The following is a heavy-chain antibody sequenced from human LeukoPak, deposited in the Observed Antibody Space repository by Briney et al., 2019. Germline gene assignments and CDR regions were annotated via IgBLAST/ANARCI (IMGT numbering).Heavy chain of an antibody. CDR1: GGSTSSYY. D-gene: IGHD2-15*01. CDR2: IYSSGST. J-gene: IGHJ3*02. CDR3: ARAPYCSGSSCPHLAFDI. Sequence: SETLSLTCTVSGGSTSSYYWSWIRQPPGKGLEWVGYIYSSGSTNCNPSLRSRVTISVDTSKNRFSLKLSSVTAADTAIYYCARAPYCSGSSCPHLAFDIWGQGTTVTVSS. V-gene: IGHV4-59*01.